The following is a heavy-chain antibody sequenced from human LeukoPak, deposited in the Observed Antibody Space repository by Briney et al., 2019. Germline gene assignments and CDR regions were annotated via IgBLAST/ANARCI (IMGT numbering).Heavy chain of an antibody. Sequence: ASVKVPCKASGYTFTSYDINWVRQATGHGFEWMGWMSPKSGNTGCAQNFQGRVTMTRDTSISTAYMELSSLRSEDTAVYYCVGGAPNWGFDYWGQGTLVTVSS. J-gene: IGHJ4*02. CDR2: MSPKSGNT. D-gene: IGHD7-27*01. CDR1: GYTFTSYD. V-gene: IGHV1-8*01. CDR3: VGGAPNWGFDY.